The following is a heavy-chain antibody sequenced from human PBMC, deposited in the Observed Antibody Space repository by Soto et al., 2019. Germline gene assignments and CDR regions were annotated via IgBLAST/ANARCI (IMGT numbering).Heavy chain of an antibody. CDR3: ARGRRVAAAGTDGSDYYYYGMDV. CDR2: IGTAGDT. CDR1: GFTFSSYD. J-gene: IGHJ6*02. D-gene: IGHD6-13*01. Sequence: GGSLRLSCAASGFTFSSYDMHWVRQATGKGLEWVSAIGTAGDTYYPGSVKGRFTISRENAKNSLYLQMNSLRAGDTAVYYCARGRRVAAAGTDGSDYYYYGMDVWGQGTTVTVSS. V-gene: IGHV3-13*04.